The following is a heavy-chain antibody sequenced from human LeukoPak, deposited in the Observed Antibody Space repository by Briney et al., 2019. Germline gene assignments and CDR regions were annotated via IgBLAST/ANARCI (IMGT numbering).Heavy chain of an antibody. D-gene: IGHD7-27*01. J-gene: IGHJ4*02. CDR1: GFTFSNYW. Sequence: GGSLRLSCAASGFTFSNYWMSWVRQAPVKGLEWVANIKEDGSAIYHMDSVKGRFTISRDNAKNSVYLQMNSLRGEDTAVYYCARDFWGSGDYWGQGALVTVSS. V-gene: IGHV3-7*01. CDR2: IKEDGSAI. CDR3: ARDFWGSGDY.